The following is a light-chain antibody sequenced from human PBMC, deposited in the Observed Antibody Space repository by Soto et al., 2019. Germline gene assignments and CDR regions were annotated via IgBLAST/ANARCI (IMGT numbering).Light chain of an antibody. CDR1: QSVSSN. V-gene: IGKV3-15*01. J-gene: IGKJ4*01. CDR3: QQNNNWPLA. Sequence: EIVMTQSPATLSVSPGERATLSCRASQSVSSNLAWYQQKPGQAPRLLIYDASTRATGVPARFSGSGSGTAFTLTISSLQSEDFAVYYCQQNNNWPLAFGGGTKVDIK. CDR2: DAS.